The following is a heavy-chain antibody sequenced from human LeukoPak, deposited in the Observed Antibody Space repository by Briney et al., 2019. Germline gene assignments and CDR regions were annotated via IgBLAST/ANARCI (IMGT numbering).Heavy chain of an antibody. D-gene: IGHD3-16*01. CDR1: GASISTGY. J-gene: IGHJ3*01. Sequence: SETLSLTCTVSGASISTGYWHWIRQPPGRRLEWIGNIHGSGRTDYNPSLKSRVTISLDTSKNQFSLRLTSVTAADTALYVCAGGLRWGRGTMVTVSS. CDR2: IHGSGRT. CDR3: AGGLR. V-gene: IGHV4-4*09.